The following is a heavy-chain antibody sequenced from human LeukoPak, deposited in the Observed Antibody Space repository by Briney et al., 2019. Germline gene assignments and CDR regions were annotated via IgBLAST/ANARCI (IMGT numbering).Heavy chain of an antibody. CDR3: ARRLVVIDSDAFDI. CDR1: GYTFNSYG. V-gene: IGHV1-18*01. D-gene: IGHD3-22*01. Sequence: ASVKVSCKASGYTFNSYGISWVRQAPGQGLEWMGWISAYNGNTNYAQKLQGRVTMTTDTSTSTAYMELRSLRSDDTAVYYCARRLVVIDSDAFDIWGKGTMVTVSS. J-gene: IGHJ3*02. CDR2: ISAYNGNT.